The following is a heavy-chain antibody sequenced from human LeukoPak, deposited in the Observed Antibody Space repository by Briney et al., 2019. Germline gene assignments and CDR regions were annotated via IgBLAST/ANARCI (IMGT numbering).Heavy chain of an antibody. D-gene: IGHD3-10*01. J-gene: IGHJ4*02. CDR2: ISGTIGST. CDR3: AKGPVGYYYGSGSYYPLLD. Sequence: GGSLRLSCAASGFTFSSYAMSWVRQAPGTGLEWVSTISGTIGSTYYADSVKGRFTISRDNSKNTLYLQMNSLRAEDTAVYYCAKGPVGYYYGSGSYYPLLDWGQGTLVTVSS. CDR1: GFTFSSYA. V-gene: IGHV3-23*01.